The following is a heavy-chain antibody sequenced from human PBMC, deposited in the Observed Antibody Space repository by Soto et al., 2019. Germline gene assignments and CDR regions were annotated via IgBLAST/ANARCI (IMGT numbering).Heavy chain of an antibody. V-gene: IGHV1-69*19. CDR1: GGTFSSYA. CDR3: ARAGYSSGWSYYYYGMAV. D-gene: IGHD6-19*01. J-gene: IGHJ6*02. Sequence: QLQLVQSGAEVKKPGSSVKVSCKASGGTFSSYAISWVRQAPGQGLEWMGGIIPIFGTANYAQKFQGRVTITADESTSTAYMELSSLRSEDTAVYYCARAGYSSGWSYYYYGMAVWGQGTTVTVSS. CDR2: IIPIFGTA.